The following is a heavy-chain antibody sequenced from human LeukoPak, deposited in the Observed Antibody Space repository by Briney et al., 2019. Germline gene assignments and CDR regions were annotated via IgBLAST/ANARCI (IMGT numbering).Heavy chain of an antibody. Sequence: ASVKVSCKVSGYTLTELSMHWVRQAPGKGREWMGGFDPEDGETIYAQKFQGRVTMTEDTSTDTAYMELSSLRSEDTAVYYCATIYSKGYNWFDPWGQGTLVTVSS. CDR1: GYTLTELS. CDR2: FDPEDGET. D-gene: IGHD4-4*01. V-gene: IGHV1-24*01. CDR3: ATIYSKGYNWFDP. J-gene: IGHJ5*02.